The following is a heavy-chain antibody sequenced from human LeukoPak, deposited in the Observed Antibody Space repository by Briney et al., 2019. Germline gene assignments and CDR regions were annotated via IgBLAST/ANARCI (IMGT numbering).Heavy chain of an antibody. CDR3: TRHTSPTFDY. CDR2: MNPNSGVT. CDR1: GYTFTTHD. Sequence: ASVKVSCKASGYTFTTHDINWVRQATGQAPEWMGWMNPNSGVTGSAQKFQGRVTFTRSTSKSTAYMELSSLRSEDTAIYYCTRHTSPTFDYWGQGTLVIVSS. V-gene: IGHV1-8*01. J-gene: IGHJ4*02. D-gene: IGHD2-2*01.